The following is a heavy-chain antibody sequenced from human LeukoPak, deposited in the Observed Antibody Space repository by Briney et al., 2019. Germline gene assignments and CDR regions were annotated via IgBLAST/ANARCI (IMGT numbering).Heavy chain of an antibody. Sequence: GASLRLSCAASGFTITNYAMYWVRQAPGKGLEWVSAISGRDDSTYYADSVKGRFTISRDTSKNTLFLQMNSLRAEDTAVYYCAKWGDYDILTGYYDPDYWGQGTLVTVSS. CDR1: GFTITNYA. CDR3: AKWGDYDILTGYYDPDY. CDR2: ISGRDDST. D-gene: IGHD3-9*01. V-gene: IGHV3-23*01. J-gene: IGHJ4*02.